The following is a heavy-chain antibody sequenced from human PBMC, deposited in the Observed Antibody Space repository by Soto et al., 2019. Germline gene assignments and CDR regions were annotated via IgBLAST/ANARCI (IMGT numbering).Heavy chain of an antibody. J-gene: IGHJ4*02. D-gene: IGHD4-17*01. V-gene: IGHV1-2*02. CDR1: GYTFTGYY. Sequence: ASVKVSCKASGYTFTGYYMHWVRQAPGQGLEWMGLINPSSGSTSYAQKFQGRVTMTRDTSTSTAYMELSSLRSDDTAVYYCARVSTALSTTVNTHYFDYWGQGTLVTVSS. CDR3: ARVSTALSTTVNTHYFDY. CDR2: INPSSGST.